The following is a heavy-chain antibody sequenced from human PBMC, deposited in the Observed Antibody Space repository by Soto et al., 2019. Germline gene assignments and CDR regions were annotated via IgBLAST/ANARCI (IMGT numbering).Heavy chain of an antibody. CDR3: ARAYSSSWPNAFDI. J-gene: IGHJ3*02. V-gene: IGHV4-30-2*01. CDR2: IYHSGST. Sequence: QLQLQESGSGLVKPSQTLSLTCVVSGGSISSGDYSWSWIRQPPGKGLEWIGYIYHSGSTYYNPSLKSRVTISVDRSKNQFSLKLSSVTAADTAVYYCARAYSSSWPNAFDIWGQGTMVTVSS. CDR1: GGSISSGDYS. D-gene: IGHD6-13*01.